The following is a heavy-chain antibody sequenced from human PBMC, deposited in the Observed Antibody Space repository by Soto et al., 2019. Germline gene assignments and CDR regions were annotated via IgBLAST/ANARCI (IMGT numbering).Heavy chain of an antibody. CDR2: IYYSGST. CDR3: ARQEQLVKNWFDP. Sequence: PSETLSLTCTVSGGSISSSSYYWGWIRQPPGKGLEWIGSIYYSGSTYYNPSLKSRVTISVDTSKNQFSLKLSSVTAADTAVYYCARQEQLVKNWFDPWGQGTLVTVSS. D-gene: IGHD6-6*01. J-gene: IGHJ5*02. V-gene: IGHV4-39*01. CDR1: GGSISSSSYY.